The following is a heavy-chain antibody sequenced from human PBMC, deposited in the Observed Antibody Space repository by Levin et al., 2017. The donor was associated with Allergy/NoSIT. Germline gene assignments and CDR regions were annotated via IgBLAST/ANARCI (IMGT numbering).Heavy chain of an antibody. V-gene: IGHV4-31*03. J-gene: IGHJ6*02. CDR3: ASRASTGYYYYGMDG. D-gene: IGHD1-14*01. Sequence: SETLSLTCTVSGGSISSGGYYWSWIRQHPGKGLEWIGYIYYSGSTYYNPSLKSRVTISVDTSKNQFSLKLSSVTAADTAVYYCASRASTGYYYYGMDGWGQGTTVTVSS. CDR1: GGSISSGGYY. CDR2: IYYSGST.